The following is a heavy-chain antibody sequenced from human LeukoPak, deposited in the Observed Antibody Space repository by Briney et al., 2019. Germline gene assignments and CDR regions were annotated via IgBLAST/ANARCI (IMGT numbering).Heavy chain of an antibody. J-gene: IGHJ6*02. CDR3: ARVGTYYDILTGYPTPFYYGMDV. V-gene: IGHV4-39*01. CDR1: GGSISSSGYY. Sequence: SETLSLTCTVSGGSISSSGYYWGWIRQPPGKGLEWIGSICSGGSTHYIPSLKSRVTISVATPKNTSSLKLSSVTAADTAVYYCARVGTYYDILTGYPTPFYYGMDVWGQGTTVTVSS. CDR2: ICSGGST. D-gene: IGHD3-9*01.